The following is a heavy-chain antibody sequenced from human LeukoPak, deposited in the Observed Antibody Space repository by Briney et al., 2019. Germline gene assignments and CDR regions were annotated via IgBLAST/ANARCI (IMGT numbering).Heavy chain of an antibody. CDR2: INPNSGGT. D-gene: IGHD3-10*01. Sequence: ASVKVSCKASGYTFTGYYMHWVRQAPGQGLEWMGWINPNSGGTNYAQKFQGWVTMTRDTSISTAYMELSRLRSDDTAVYYCARERGGHYYGSGSPFYGMDVWGQGTTVTVSS. V-gene: IGHV1-2*04. CDR1: GYTFTGYY. CDR3: ARERGGHYYGSGSPFYGMDV. J-gene: IGHJ6*02.